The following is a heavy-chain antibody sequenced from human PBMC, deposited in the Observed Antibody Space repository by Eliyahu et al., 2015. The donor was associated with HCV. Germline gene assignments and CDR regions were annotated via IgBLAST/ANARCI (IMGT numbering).Heavy chain of an antibody. CDR2: TSGGGGRT. J-gene: IGHJ4*02. CDR3: AKDRDDHGDFVFDY. CDR1: GFTFSFYV. Sequence: EVQMLESGGGLVQPGGSLTLSCAASGFTFSFYVMSWVRQAPGKGLGWVAGXXGTSGGGGRTYYADSVKGRSTISRDDSKNTLYLEINSLRAEDTAVYYCAKDRDDHGDFVFDYWGQGALVTVSS. D-gene: IGHD4-17*01. V-gene: IGHV3-23*01.